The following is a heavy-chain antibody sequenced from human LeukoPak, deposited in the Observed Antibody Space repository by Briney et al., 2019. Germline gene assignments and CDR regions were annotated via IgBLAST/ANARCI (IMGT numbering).Heavy chain of an antibody. Sequence: SVKVSCKASGGTFSSYTISWVRQAPGQGLEWMGRIIPILGIANYAQKFQGRVTITADKSTSTAYMGLSSLRSEDTAVYYCARGSIAVAGTGFYDYWGQGTLVTVSS. V-gene: IGHV1-69*02. D-gene: IGHD6-19*01. J-gene: IGHJ4*02. CDR3: ARGSIAVAGTGFYDY. CDR1: GGTFSSYT. CDR2: IIPILGIA.